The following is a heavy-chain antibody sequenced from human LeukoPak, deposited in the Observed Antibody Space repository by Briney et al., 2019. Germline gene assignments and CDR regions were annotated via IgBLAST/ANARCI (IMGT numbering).Heavy chain of an antibody. J-gene: IGHJ4*02. Sequence: LPGGSLRLSCVASGFTFSSYWMSWVRQAPGKGLEWVANIKQDRSEKYYVDSVKGRFTISRDNAKNSLYLQMNSLRAEDTAVYYCARSWGLTITSCHDYWGQGTLVTVSS. V-gene: IGHV3-7*01. CDR2: IKQDRSEK. CDR1: GFTFSSYW. CDR3: ARSWGLTITSCHDY. D-gene: IGHD2-2*01.